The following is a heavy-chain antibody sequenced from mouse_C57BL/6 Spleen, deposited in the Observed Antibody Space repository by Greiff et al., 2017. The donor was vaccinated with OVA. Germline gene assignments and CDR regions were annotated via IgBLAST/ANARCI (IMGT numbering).Heavy chain of an antibody. V-gene: IGHV1-69*01. D-gene: IGHD1-1*01. Sequence: VQLQQPGAELVMPGASVKLSCKASGYTFTSYWMHWVKQRPGQGLEWIGEIDPSDSYTNYNQKFKGKSTLTVDKSSSTAYMQLSSLTSEDSAVYYCASIHYYGSSYGWFAYWGQGTLVTVSA. J-gene: IGHJ3*01. CDR3: ASIHYYGSSYGWFAY. CDR1: GYTFTSYW. CDR2: IDPSDSYT.